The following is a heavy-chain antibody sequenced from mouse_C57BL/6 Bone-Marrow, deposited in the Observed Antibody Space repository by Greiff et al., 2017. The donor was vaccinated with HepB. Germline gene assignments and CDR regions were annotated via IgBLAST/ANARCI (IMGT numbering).Heavy chain of an antibody. J-gene: IGHJ3*01. CDR3: ARHYDYDEGFAY. V-gene: IGHV5-17*01. CDR1: GFTFSDSG. CDR2: ISSGSSTI. D-gene: IGHD2-4*01. Sequence: EVMLVESGGGLVKPGGSLKLSCAASGFTFSDSGMHLVRHAPEKVLEWVAYISSGSSTIYYADTVKGRFTISRDNAKNTLFLQMTSLRSEDTAMYYCARHYDYDEGFAYWGQGTLVTVSA.